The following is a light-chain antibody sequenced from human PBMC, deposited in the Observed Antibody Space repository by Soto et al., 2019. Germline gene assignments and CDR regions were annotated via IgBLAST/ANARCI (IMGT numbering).Light chain of an antibody. J-gene: IGKJ3*01. CDR1: QSVLYNSNNKNY. V-gene: IGKV4-1*01. CDR2: LAS. Sequence: DIVMTQSPDSLAVSLGERATINCKSSQSVLYNSNNKNYLAWYQQKPGQPPKLLIYLASTRESGVPDRFSGSGSGTEFALTISSMQAEDVAVYYHQQYSGTTLFTFGPGTKVEIK. CDR3: QQYSGTTLFT.